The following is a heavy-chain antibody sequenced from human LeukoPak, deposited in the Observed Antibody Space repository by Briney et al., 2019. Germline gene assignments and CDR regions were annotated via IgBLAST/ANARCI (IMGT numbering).Heavy chain of an antibody. CDR1: GFTFSDYY. D-gene: IGHD3-9*01. CDR3: ATNYDILTDSPKDDAFDI. Sequence: GGSLRLSCAASGFTFSDYYMSWIRQAPGKGLEWVSYISSSSSYTNYADSVKVRFTISRDNAKNSLYLQMNSLRAEDTAVYYCATNYDILTDSPKDDAFDIWGQGTMVTVSS. CDR2: ISSSSSYT. V-gene: IGHV3-11*03. J-gene: IGHJ3*02.